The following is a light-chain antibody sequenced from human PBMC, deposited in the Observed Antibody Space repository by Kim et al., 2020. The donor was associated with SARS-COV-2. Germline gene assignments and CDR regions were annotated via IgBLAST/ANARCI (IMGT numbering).Light chain of an antibody. J-gene: IGLJ2*01. V-gene: IGLV1-40*01. CDR3: QSYDTGLSGII. Sequence: SAAVYCPGSKSNIGACDEVHWYQHLPGTAPKLLIYNYDRRPSGVPDRFSGSRSATSASLAMTGLQAEDETDYYCQSYDTGLSGIIFGGGTKLTVL. CDR1: KSNIGACDE. CDR2: NYD.